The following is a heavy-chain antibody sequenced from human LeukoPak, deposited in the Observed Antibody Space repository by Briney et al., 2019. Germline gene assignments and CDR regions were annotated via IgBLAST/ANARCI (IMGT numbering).Heavy chain of an antibody. D-gene: IGHD1-26*01. CDR2: ISSSSRYI. Sequence: GGSLRLSCAASGFTFSSFTMNWVRQAPGKGLEWVSSISSSSRYIYYGDSVMGRFTISRDNAKNSLYLQMDSLRAEDTAVYYCARGGSDPVSGRYYGGGAFDIWGQGTMVTVSS. CDR3: ARGGSDPVSGRYYGGGAFDI. J-gene: IGHJ3*02. CDR1: GFTFSSFT. V-gene: IGHV3-21*01.